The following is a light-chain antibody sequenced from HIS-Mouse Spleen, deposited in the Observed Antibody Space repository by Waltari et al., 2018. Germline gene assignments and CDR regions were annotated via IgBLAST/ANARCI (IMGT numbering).Light chain of an antibody. CDR3: QQLNSYPPT. V-gene: IGKV1-9*01. CDR2: AAS. Sequence: DIQLTQSPSFLSASVGDRVTITCRASQGISSYLAWYQQKPGKAPKLLFQAASTLQSGVPSRFSGSGSGTEFTLTISSLQPEDFATYYCQQLNSYPPTFGQGTKVEIK. CDR1: QGISSY. J-gene: IGKJ1*01.